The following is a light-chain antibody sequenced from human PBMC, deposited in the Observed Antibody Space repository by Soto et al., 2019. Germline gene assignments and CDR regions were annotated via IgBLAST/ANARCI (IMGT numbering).Light chain of an antibody. J-gene: IGKJ1*01. CDR1: QSISSY. CDR2: DAS. V-gene: IGKV3-11*01. CDR3: QQRSDWPPWT. Sequence: EIVLTQSPATLSLSPGEGATLSCRASQSISSYLAWYQQKPGQSPRLLIYDASSRATGIPARFIGSGSGTDFTLPLSSLEPEDFEVYYCQQRSDWPPWTFGQGTKVEIK.